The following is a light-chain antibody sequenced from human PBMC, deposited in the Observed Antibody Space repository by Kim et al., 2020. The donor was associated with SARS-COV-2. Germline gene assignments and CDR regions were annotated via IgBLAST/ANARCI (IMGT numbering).Light chain of an antibody. V-gene: IGLV2-11*01. CDR1: RTDAGGYNY. Sequence: QSALTQPRSVSGSPGQSVTISCTGTRTDAGGYNYVSWYQQHPGKAPRLMIYDVSKRPSGVPDRFSGSKSGSTASLTISGLQAEDEADYYCCSYAGSYTWVFGGGTKLTVL. CDR2: DVS. CDR3: CSYAGSYTWV. J-gene: IGLJ3*02.